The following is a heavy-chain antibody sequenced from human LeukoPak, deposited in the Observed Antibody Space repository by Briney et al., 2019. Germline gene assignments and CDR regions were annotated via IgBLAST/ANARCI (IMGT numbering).Heavy chain of an antibody. J-gene: IGHJ4*02. CDR1: GFTFSSYA. D-gene: IGHD3-16*01. CDR3: AKLGGAKTNDY. CDR2: ISGSGGST. V-gene: IGHV3-23*01. Sequence: GGSLRLSRAASGFTFSSYAMSWVRQAPGKGLEWVSAISGSGGSTYYADSVKGRFTTSRDNSKNTLYLQMNRLRAEDTAVYYCAKLGGAKTNDYWGQGTLVTVSS.